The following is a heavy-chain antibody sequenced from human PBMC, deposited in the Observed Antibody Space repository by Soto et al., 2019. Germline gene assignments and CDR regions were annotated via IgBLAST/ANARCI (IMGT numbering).Heavy chain of an antibody. CDR2: ISYDGSNK. V-gene: IGHV3-30-3*01. J-gene: IGHJ3*02. Sequence: PGGSLRLSCAASGFTFSSYAMHWVRQAPGKGLRWVAVISYDGSNKYYADSVKGRFTISRDNSRNTLYLQMNSLRAEDTAVYYCASHGTCSGGSCYYFLAFDIWGQGTMVTVSS. CDR3: ASHGTCSGGSCYYFLAFDI. D-gene: IGHD2-15*01. CDR1: GFTFSSYA.